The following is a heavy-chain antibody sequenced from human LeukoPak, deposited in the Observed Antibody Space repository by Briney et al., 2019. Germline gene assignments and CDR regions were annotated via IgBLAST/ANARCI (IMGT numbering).Heavy chain of an antibody. CDR1: GFTFSSYA. D-gene: IGHD5-18*01. V-gene: IGHV3-30*04. CDR3: ASILGGYSYGRLDY. J-gene: IGHJ4*02. Sequence: PGGSLRLSCAASGFTFSSYAMHWVRQAPGKGLEWVAVISYDRSNKYYADSVKGRFTISRDNSKNTLYLQMNSLRAEDTAVYYCASILGGYSYGRLDYWGQGTLVTVSS. CDR2: ISYDRSNK.